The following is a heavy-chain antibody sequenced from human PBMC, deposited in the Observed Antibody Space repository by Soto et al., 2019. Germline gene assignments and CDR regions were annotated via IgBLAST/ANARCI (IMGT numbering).Heavy chain of an antibody. V-gene: IGHV1-69*02. CDR3: ARGYHAVLPGYSHDAFDI. Sequence: QVQLVQSGAEVKKPGSSVKVSCKASGGTFSSYTISWVRQAPGQGLEWMGRIIPILGIANYAQKFQGRVTITEENWACAAYMELKSLRYEDTAVYYCARGYHAVLPGYSHDAFDIWGQGPMVTVSS. D-gene: IGHD3-9*01. CDR1: GGTFSSYT. CDR2: IIPILGIA. J-gene: IGHJ3*02.